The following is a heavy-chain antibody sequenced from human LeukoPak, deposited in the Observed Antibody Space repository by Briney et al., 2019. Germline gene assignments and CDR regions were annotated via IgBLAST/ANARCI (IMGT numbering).Heavy chain of an antibody. Sequence: PGGSLRLSCAASGFTFSIHWMSWVRQAPGKGLEWVANIKEDSSDKWYVDSAKGRFTISRDNVENSLYLQMNSLRAEDTAVYYCVRVDKKFEDSGYRSFDWWGQGTLVSVSS. CDR1: GFTFSIHW. CDR2: IKEDSSDK. D-gene: IGHD5-12*01. CDR3: VRVDKKFEDSGYRSFDW. J-gene: IGHJ4*02. V-gene: IGHV3-7*01.